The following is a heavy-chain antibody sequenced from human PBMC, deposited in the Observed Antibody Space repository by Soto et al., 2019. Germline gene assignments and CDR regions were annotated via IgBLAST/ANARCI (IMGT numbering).Heavy chain of an antibody. D-gene: IGHD1-26*01. CDR2: IYYSGST. CDR1: GGSISSSTYY. J-gene: IGHJ4*02. V-gene: IGHV4-39*01. Sequence: QLQLQESGPGLVKPSETLSLTCTVSGGSISSSTYYWGWIRQPPGKGLEWIGSIYYSGSTYYNPSLKSRVTISVDTSKNQFSLKLSSVTAADTAVYYCATIVGGTTVDYWGQGMLVTGSS. CDR3: ATIVGGTTVDY.